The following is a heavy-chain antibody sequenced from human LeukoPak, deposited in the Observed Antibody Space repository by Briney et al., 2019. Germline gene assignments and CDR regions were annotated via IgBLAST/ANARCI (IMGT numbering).Heavy chain of an antibody. D-gene: IGHD3-10*01. V-gene: IGHV3-48*02. Sequence: GGSLRLSCAASGFTFSSYSMNWVRQAPGKGLEWVSYISSSSSTIYYADSVKGRFTISRDNAKNSLYLQMNSLRDEDTAIYYCARDTRGYYYYGMDVWGQGTTATVSS. CDR1: GFTFSSYS. CDR2: ISSSSSTI. CDR3: ARDTRGYYYYGMDV. J-gene: IGHJ6*02.